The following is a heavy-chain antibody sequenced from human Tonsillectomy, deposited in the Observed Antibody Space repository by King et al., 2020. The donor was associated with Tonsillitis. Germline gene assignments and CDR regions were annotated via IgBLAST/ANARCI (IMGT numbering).Heavy chain of an antibody. CDR3: ALLRSGYYIGWLDP. V-gene: IGHV1-8*01. Sequence: VQLVQSGAEVKKPGASVKVSCKASGYTFTSYDINWVRQATGQGLEWMGWMNPNSGNTGYAQKFQGRVTMTRNTSISTGYMELSSLTSEDTAVYFCALLRSGYYIGWLDPWGQGTLVTVSS. J-gene: IGHJ5*02. CDR1: GYTFTSYD. D-gene: IGHD3-3*01. CDR2: MNPNSGNT.